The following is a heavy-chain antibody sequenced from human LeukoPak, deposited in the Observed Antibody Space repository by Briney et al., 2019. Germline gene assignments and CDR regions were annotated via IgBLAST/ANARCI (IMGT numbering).Heavy chain of an antibody. CDR2: ISSSGSTI. Sequence: GGSLRLSCAASGFTFSDYYMSWIRQAPGKGLEWVSYISSSGSTIYYADSVKGRFTISRDNAKNSLYLQMNSLRAEDTAVYYCARDRRSSSTLGNWFDPWGQGTLVTVSS. CDR3: ARDRRSSSTLGNWFDP. V-gene: IGHV3-11*01. D-gene: IGHD6-13*01. J-gene: IGHJ5*02. CDR1: GFTFSDYY.